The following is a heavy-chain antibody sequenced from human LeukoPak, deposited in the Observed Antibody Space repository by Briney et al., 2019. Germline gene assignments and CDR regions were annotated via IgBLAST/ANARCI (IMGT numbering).Heavy chain of an antibody. Sequence: PGGSLRLSCAASGFTFSSYAMHWVRQAPGKGLEWVAVISYDGSNKYYADSVKGRFTISRDNSKNTLYLQMNSLRAEDTAVYYCARGTIPGFDPWGQGTLVTVSS. CDR2: ISYDGSNK. CDR3: ARGTIPGFDP. V-gene: IGHV3-30-3*01. J-gene: IGHJ5*02. D-gene: IGHD3-3*01. CDR1: GFTFSSYA.